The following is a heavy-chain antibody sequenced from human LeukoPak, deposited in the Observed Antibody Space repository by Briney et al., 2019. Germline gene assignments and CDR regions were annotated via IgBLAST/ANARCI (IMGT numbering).Heavy chain of an antibody. Sequence: SETLSLTCAVYGGSFSGYYWSWIRQPPGKGLEWNGEINHSGSTNYNPSLKSRVTISVDTSKNQFSLKLSSVTAADTAVYYCARVGLGKGEDYWGQGTLVTVSS. D-gene: IGHD7-27*01. CDR1: GGSFSGYY. J-gene: IGHJ4*02. CDR2: INHSGST. CDR3: ARVGLGKGEDY. V-gene: IGHV4-34*01.